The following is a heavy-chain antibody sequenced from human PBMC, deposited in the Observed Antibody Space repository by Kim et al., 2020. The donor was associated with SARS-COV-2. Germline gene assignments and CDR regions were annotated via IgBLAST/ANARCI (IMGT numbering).Heavy chain of an antibody. V-gene: IGHV3-23*01. CDR1: GFTFSSYG. CDR2: ISGNGAKT. CDR3: AKDAGSYEFDY. J-gene: IGHJ4*02. D-gene: IGHD1-26*01. Sequence: GGSLRLSCAASGFTFSSYGMSWVRQAPGKGLEWVSAISGNGAKTYYADSVKGRFTISKDNSKSKLYLQVNRLRAEDTALYFCAKDAGSYEFDYWGQGNLVTVYS.